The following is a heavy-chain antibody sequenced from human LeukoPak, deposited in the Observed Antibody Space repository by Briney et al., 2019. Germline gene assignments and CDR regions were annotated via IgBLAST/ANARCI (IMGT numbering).Heavy chain of an antibody. D-gene: IGHD1-20*01. CDR1: GYTFTGYY. CDR2: VSPRTGAT. CDR3: SRTHSTENYGLTGDLDY. J-gene: IGHJ4*02. Sequence: ASVKVSCKASGYTFTGYYIHWVRQAPGQGLEWMAWVSPRTGATKCAQKFQGRVTVTRDTSLSTAYMELSGLGSDDTALYYCSRTHSTENYGLTGDLDYWGQGTQVTVSA. V-gene: IGHV1-2*02.